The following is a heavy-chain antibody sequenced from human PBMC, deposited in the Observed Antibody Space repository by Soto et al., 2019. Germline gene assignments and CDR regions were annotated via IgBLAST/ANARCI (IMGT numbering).Heavy chain of an antibody. CDR3: TRDGDGSGIGFDI. CDR2: IDPDGSST. J-gene: IGHJ3*02. V-gene: IGHV3-74*03. CDR1: GVTFRNYW. D-gene: IGHD3-10*01. Sequence: EVQVVESGGGLVQPGGSLRLSCAGSGVTFRNYWMHWVRQVPGKGLVWVSRIDPDGSSTQYADSVKGRFIISRDNAKNTVYMQMNSLRVEDTAVYYCTRDGDGSGIGFDIWGQGTMVTVSS.